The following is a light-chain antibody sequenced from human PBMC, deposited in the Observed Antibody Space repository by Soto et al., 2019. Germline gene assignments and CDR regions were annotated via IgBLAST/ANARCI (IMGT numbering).Light chain of an antibody. V-gene: IGKV3-15*01. CDR3: QQFGDWPS. CDR2: DSS. Sequence: EIRMTQSPAILSVSPGESATLSCRASQSVSSHVVWYQQKPGQAPRLLISDSSTTGFPARFSGSGSGTEFTLTISGLQSDDCAIYYCQQFGDWPSFGLGTKLEI. J-gene: IGKJ1*01. CDR1: QSVSSH.